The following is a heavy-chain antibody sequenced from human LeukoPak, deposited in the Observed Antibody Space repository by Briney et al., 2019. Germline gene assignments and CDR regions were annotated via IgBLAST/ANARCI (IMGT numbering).Heavy chain of an antibody. Sequence: SETLSPTCTVSGGSVSSTSYYWGWIRQPPGKGLEWIGSIYYSGNTHYTSSLKSRLTISVDTSKNQFSLKLSTVTAADTAVYYCARLAIRYFDWNAWYFDSWGQGTLVTVSS. J-gene: IGHJ4*02. CDR2: IYYSGNT. D-gene: IGHD3-9*01. CDR1: GGSVSSTSYY. CDR3: ARLAIRYFDWNAWYFDS. V-gene: IGHV4-39*01.